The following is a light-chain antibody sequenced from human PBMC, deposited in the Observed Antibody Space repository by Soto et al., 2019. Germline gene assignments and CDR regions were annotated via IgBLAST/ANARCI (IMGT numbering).Light chain of an antibody. J-gene: IGKJ1*01. CDR1: QGISSH. Sequence: DIQLTQSPSFLSASVGDRVTITCRASQGISSHLTWYQQKPGKAPKLLMYTASILQSGVPSRFSGSGSGTEFTLTISSLQPEDFATYYCQQLNSFPPTFGQGTKVEVK. CDR2: TAS. V-gene: IGKV1-9*01. CDR3: QQLNSFPPT.